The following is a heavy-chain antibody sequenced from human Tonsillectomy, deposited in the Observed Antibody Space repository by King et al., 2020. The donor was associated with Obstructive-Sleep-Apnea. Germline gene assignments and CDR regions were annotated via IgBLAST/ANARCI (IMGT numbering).Heavy chain of an antibody. CDR1: GYTFTSNG. D-gene: IGHD2-2*01. CDR2: ISNYNGNT. V-gene: IGHV1-18*01. J-gene: IGHJ2*01. Sequence: QLVQSVAEVKKPGASVKVSCKASGYTFTSNGISWVRQAPGQGLEGMGWISNYNGNTNYAQKLQDRVTMTTDTSTSTAYMELRSLRSDDTAVYYCVRDSSPFDIWGRGTLVTVSS. CDR3: VRDSSPFDI.